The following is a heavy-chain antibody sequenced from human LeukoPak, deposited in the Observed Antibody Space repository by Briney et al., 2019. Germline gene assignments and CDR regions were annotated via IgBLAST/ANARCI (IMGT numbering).Heavy chain of an antibody. CDR2: ISYGGGI. J-gene: IGHJ6*04. D-gene: IGHD3-3*01. CDR1: GGTFRRSNYF. Sequence: SETLSLTCSVSGGTFRRSNYFWGWIRQPPGKGLEWIGTISYGGGIHFNPSLQSRVTISVDTSKNQFSLKLSSVTAADTAVYYCARSSPNYDFGVWGKGTTVTVSS. V-gene: IGHV4-39*01. CDR3: ARSSPNYDFGV.